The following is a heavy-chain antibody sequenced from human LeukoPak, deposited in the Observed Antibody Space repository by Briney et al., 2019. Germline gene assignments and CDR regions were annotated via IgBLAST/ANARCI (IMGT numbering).Heavy chain of an antibody. Sequence: SQTLSLTCTVSGGSISSGNYYWSWIRQPAGKGLEWLGRVHTSGSTNYNPSLKSRLTISADTSKNQFSLNLSSVTAADTAVYYCARKGQQLNAFDPWGQGTLVTVSS. CDR1: GGSISSGNYY. V-gene: IGHV4-61*02. D-gene: IGHD6-13*01. CDR2: VHTSGST. J-gene: IGHJ5*02. CDR3: ARKGQQLNAFDP.